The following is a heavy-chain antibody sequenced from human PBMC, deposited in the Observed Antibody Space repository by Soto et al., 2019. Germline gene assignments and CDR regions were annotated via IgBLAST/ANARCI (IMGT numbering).Heavy chain of an antibody. CDR1: GVSFSGYY. Sequence: SETLSLTCAVYGVSFSGYYWSWIRQPPGKGLEWIGEINHSGSTNYNPSLKSRVTISVDTSKNQFSLKLSSVTAADTAVYYCALQYCSSTSCYTDYGMDVWGQGTTVT. CDR3: ALQYCSSTSCYTDYGMDV. V-gene: IGHV4-34*01. CDR2: INHSGST. D-gene: IGHD2-2*02. J-gene: IGHJ6*02.